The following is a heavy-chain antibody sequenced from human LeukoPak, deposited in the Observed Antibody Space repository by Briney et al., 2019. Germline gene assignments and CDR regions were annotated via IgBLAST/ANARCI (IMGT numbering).Heavy chain of an antibody. D-gene: IGHD3-3*01. Sequence: PSETLSLTCTVSGGSISSYYWSWIRQPPGKGLEWIGYIYYSGSTNYNPSLKSRVTISVDTSKNQFSLKLSSVTAADTAVYYCAKDGLPYYDFWSGYDYWGQGTLVTVSS. J-gene: IGHJ4*02. CDR1: GGSISSYY. V-gene: IGHV4-59*01. CDR2: IYYSGST. CDR3: AKDGLPYYDFWSGYDY.